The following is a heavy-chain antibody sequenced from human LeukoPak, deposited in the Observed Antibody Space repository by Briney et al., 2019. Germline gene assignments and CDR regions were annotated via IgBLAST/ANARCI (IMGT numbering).Heavy chain of an antibody. V-gene: IGHV1-24*01. Sequence: ASVKVSCKVSGCTLTELSMHWVRQAPGKGLEWMGGFDPEDGETIYAQKFQGRVTMTEDTSTDTAYMELSSLRSEDTAVYYCATAGGSSSWYGWFDPWGQGTLVTVSS. CDR2: FDPEDGET. D-gene: IGHD6-13*01. CDR1: GCTLTELS. CDR3: ATAGGSSSWYGWFDP. J-gene: IGHJ5*02.